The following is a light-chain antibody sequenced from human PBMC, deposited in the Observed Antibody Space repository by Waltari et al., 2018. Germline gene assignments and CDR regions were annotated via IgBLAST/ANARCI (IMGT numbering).Light chain of an antibody. CDR1: SSDVGGYNY. CDR2: EVS. J-gene: IGLJ2*01. V-gene: IGLV2-14*01. Sequence: QSALTQPASVSGSPGQSITISCTGTSSDVGGYNYVSWYQQHPGKVPKVMIYEVSNRPSGVSHRFSGSKSGNTASLTISGLQAEDEADYYCSSYRSGSILGVGGGTKVTVL. CDR3: SSYRSGSILG.